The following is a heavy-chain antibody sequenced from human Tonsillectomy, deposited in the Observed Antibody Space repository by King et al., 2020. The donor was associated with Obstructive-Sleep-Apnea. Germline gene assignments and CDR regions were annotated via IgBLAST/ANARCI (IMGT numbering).Heavy chain of an antibody. V-gene: IGHV3-30*18. CDR3: AKDGGSSWYGWFDP. D-gene: IGHD6-13*01. Sequence: VQLVESGGGVVQPGRSLRLSCVASGFIFSSYGMHWVRQAPGKGLEWVAVISLDGINIYYRYEVKGRFTISRDNSKNTLHLQMNSLRVEDTAVYYCAKDGGSSWYGWFDPWGQGTLVTVSS. J-gene: IGHJ5*02. CDR1: GFIFSSYG. CDR2: ISLDGINI.